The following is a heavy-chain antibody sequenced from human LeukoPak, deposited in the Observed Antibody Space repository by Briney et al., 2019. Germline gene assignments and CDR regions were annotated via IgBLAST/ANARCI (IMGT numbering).Heavy chain of an antibody. CDR3: ARPRITIFGEIKWFDP. V-gene: IGHV4-61*08. D-gene: IGHD3-3*01. CDR1: GGSISSGDYY. Sequence: PSQTLSLTCTVSGGSISSGDYYWSWIRQPPGKGLEWVGYIYYSGSTKYNPSLKGRVTISVDTSNNQFSLKLSSVTAADTAVYYCARPRITIFGEIKWFDPWGQGTLVTVSS. CDR2: IYYSGST. J-gene: IGHJ5*02.